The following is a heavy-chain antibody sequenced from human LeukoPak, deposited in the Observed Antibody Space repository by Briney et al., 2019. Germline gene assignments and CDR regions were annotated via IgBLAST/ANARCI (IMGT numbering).Heavy chain of an antibody. D-gene: IGHD3-16*02. CDR1: GNSISSFY. CDR2: IHYSVGT. Sequence: SETLSLTCTVSGNSISSFYWSWIRQPPGKGLEWIGYIHYSVGTKYNPSLKSRVTMSVDTSKNQFSLRLTSVTAADTAVYYCARTRLSIMITFGGVIVSWGQGTLVTVSS. V-gene: IGHV4-59*08. J-gene: IGHJ4*02. CDR3: ARTRLSIMITFGGVIVS.